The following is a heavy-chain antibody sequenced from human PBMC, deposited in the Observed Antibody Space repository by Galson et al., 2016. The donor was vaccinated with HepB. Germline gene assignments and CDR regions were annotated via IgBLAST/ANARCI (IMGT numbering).Heavy chain of an antibody. D-gene: IGHD1-7*01. J-gene: IGHJ4*02. Sequence: SVKVSCKASGGTFSNFAVTWVRQAPGQGLEWMGGIVPIFNIPNYAQKFQDRVTISTDESTSTAYMELSSLRSDDTAVYYCARDLSRNYLYYFDYWGQGTLVIVSS. CDR1: GGTFSNFA. V-gene: IGHV1-69*05. CDR3: ARDLSRNYLYYFDY. CDR2: IVPIFNIP.